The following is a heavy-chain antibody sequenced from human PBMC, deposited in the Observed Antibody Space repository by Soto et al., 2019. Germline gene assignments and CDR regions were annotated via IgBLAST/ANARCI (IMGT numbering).Heavy chain of an antibody. V-gene: IGHV3-48*03. CDR1: GFTFSSYE. CDR2: ISSSGSTI. Sequence: EVQLVESGGGLVQPGGSLRLSCAASGFTFSSYEMNWVRQAPGKGLEWVSYISSSGSTIHYADSVKGRFTISRDNAKNSLYLQMNSLRDEDTAVHYCARDHSSGWYGAFDIWGQGTMVTVSS. D-gene: IGHD6-19*01. CDR3: ARDHSSGWYGAFDI. J-gene: IGHJ3*02.